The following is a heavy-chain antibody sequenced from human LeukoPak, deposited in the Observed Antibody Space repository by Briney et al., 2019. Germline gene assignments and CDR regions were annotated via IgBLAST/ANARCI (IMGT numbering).Heavy chain of an antibody. CDR2: ISYDGSYK. V-gene: IGHV3-30*03. CDR1: GFTFSSYG. CDR3: ARRTTGDDY. J-gene: IGHJ4*02. Sequence: GGSLRLSCAASGFTFSSYGMHWVRQAPGKGLEWVAVISYDGSYKYHADSVKGRFSISRDNSKNTLYLQMNSLRVEDTAVYYCARRTTGDDYWGQGTLVTVSS. D-gene: IGHD4-17*01.